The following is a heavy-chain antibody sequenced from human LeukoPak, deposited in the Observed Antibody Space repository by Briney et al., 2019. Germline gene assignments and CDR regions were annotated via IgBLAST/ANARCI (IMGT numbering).Heavy chain of an antibody. D-gene: IGHD1-26*01. V-gene: IGHV1-69-2*01. CDR1: GYTFTDYY. Sequence: ATVKISCKASGYTFTDYYMHWVQQAPGKGLEWMGRVDPEDGETKYAEKFQGRVTITADTSTDTAYMELSSLRSEDTAVYYCATSPLYSGSYSENWFDPWGQGTLVTVSS. CDR3: ATSPLYSGSYSENWFDP. J-gene: IGHJ5*02. CDR2: VDPEDGET.